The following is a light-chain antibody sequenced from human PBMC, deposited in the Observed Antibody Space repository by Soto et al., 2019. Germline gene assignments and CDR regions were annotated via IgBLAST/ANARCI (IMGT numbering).Light chain of an antibody. CDR1: TSDVGDNKY. CDR3: SSYSSTSTLYV. Sequence: QSALSQPASVSGSPGQTITISCTGTTSDVGDNKYVSWYQQHPGTAPKLMIYEVSYRPSGVSDRFSGSRSDTAASLTISGLQADDEADYYCSSYSSTSTLYVFGTGTKLTVL. V-gene: IGLV2-14*01. CDR2: EVS. J-gene: IGLJ1*01.